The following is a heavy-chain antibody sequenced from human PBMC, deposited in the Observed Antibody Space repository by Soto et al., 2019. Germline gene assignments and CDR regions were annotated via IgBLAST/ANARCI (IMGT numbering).Heavy chain of an antibody. CDR3: ARGHCSGGSCYLGGWFDP. Sequence: GASVKVSCKASGYTFTSYDINWVRQATGQGREWMGWMNPNSGNTGYAQKFQGRVTMTRNTSISTAYMELSSLRSEDTAVYYCARGHCSGGSCYLGGWFDPWGQGXLVTVYS. CDR1: GYTFTSYD. J-gene: IGHJ5*02. D-gene: IGHD2-15*01. CDR2: MNPNSGNT. V-gene: IGHV1-8*01.